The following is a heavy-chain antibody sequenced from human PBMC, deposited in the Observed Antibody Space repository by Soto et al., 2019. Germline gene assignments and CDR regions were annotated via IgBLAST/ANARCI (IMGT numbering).Heavy chain of an antibody. Sequence: SETLSLTCSVSGGSISSGYYYWSWIRQPPGKGLEWIGNIYYSGNTYYNPSLKSRLIISIDTSKNQFSLKVGSVTAADTAVYFCARGRYCLTGRCFPNWFDSWGQGTLVTVSS. J-gene: IGHJ5*01. V-gene: IGHV4-30-4*01. D-gene: IGHD2-15*01. CDR1: GGSISSGYYY. CDR2: IYYSGNT. CDR3: ARGRYCLTGRCFPNWFDS.